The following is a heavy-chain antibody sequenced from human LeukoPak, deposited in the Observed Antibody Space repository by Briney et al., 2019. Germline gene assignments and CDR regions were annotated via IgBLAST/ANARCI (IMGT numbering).Heavy chain of an antibody. D-gene: IGHD2-15*01. CDR2: MNPNSGNT. CDR1: GYTFTSYD. V-gene: IGHV1-8*01. CDR3: ARRMRFCSGGSCYSFGY. Sequence: GASVKVSCKASGYTFTSYDINWVRQATGQGLEWMGWMNPNSGNTGYVQKFQGRVTMTRNTSISTAYMELSSLRSEDTAVYYCARRMRFCSGGSCYSFGYWGQGTLVTVSS. J-gene: IGHJ4*02.